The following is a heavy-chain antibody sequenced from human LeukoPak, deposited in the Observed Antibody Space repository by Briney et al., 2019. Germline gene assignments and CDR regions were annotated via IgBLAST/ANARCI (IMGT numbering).Heavy chain of an antibody. V-gene: IGHV4-34*01. D-gene: IGHD3-22*01. CDR1: GGSFSGYY. Sequence: SETLSLTCAVYGGSFSGYYWSWIRQPPGKGLEWIGEINHSGSTNYNPSLKSRVTISVDTSKNQFSLKLSSVTAADTAVYYCARAYYYDSSAAIDSWGQGILVTVSS. CDR2: INHSGST. CDR3: ARAYYYDSSAAIDS. J-gene: IGHJ4*02.